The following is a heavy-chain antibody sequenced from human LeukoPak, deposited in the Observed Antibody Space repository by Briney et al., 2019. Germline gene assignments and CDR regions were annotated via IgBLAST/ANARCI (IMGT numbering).Heavy chain of an antibody. Sequence: SETLSLTCTVSGGSISSYYWSWIRQPPGKGLEWIGYIYATGSTNYNPSLKSRVTILVDTSKNQFSLNLRSVTAADTAVYYCARHGSVRSPLGPWGQGTLVTVSS. CDR2: IYATGST. CDR1: GGSISSYY. CDR3: ARHGSVRSPLGP. V-gene: IGHV4-4*09. D-gene: IGHD3-10*01. J-gene: IGHJ5*02.